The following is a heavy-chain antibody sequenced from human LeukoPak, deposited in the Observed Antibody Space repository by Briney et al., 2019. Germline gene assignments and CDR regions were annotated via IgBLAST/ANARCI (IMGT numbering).Heavy chain of an antibody. D-gene: IGHD2-15*01. CDR1: GFTFSSYG. V-gene: IGHV3-33*01. J-gene: IGHJ4*02. CDR2: IWYDGSNK. Sequence: PGRSLRLSCAASGFTFSSYGMHWVRQAPGKGLEWVAVIWYDGSNKYYADSVKGRFTISRDNSKNTLYLQMNSLRAEDTAVYHCARDGGCSGGSCYDYWGQGTLVTVSS. CDR3: ARDGGCSGGSCYDY.